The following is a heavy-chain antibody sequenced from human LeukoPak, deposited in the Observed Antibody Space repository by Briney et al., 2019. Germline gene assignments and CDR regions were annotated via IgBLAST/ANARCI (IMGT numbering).Heavy chain of an antibody. CDR3: ARESESSGWYDY. Sequence: PGGSLRLSCAAPGFMFHDYAIHWVRQAPGKGLEWVSLISVDGGSTFYADSVKGRFTISRDNSKNSLYLQMNSLRSDDTALYYCARESESSGWYDYWGQGTLVTVSS. V-gene: IGHV3-43*02. CDR1: GFMFHDYA. D-gene: IGHD6-19*01. J-gene: IGHJ4*02. CDR2: ISVDGGST.